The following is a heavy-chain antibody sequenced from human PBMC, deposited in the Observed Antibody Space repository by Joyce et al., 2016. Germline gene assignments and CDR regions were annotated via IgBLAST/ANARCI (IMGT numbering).Heavy chain of an antibody. V-gene: IGHV1-18*01. J-gene: IGHJ3*02. D-gene: IGHD3-3*02. CDR2: IRADNGNT. CDR1: GYTFTSYG. Sequence: QVQLVQSGAEVKKPGASVKVSCKASGYTFTSYGISWVRQAPGQGLEWMGGIRADNGNTNYAKKFKGRVTMTTDTATNTAYMELRSLRSDDTAVYYWARDSPLEDGFDIWGQGTMVTVSS. CDR3: ARDSPLEDGFDI.